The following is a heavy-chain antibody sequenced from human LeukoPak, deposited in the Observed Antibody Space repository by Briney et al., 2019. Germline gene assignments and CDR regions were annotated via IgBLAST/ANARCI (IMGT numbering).Heavy chain of an antibody. CDR3: ARKGLPDY. V-gene: IGHV3-7*01. J-gene: IGHJ4*02. CDR1: GFTFSDYW. CDR2: IKQDGSQT. Sequence: GGSLRLSCAVSGFTFSDYWMAWVRQAPGKGLEWLVNIKQDGSQTYYVDSEKGRFTISRDNAKNSLYLQMNSLRVEDTALYYCARKGLPDYWGQGTLVTVSS.